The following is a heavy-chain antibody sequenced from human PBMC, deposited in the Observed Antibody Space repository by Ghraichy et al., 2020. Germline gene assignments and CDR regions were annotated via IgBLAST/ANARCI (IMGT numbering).Heavy chain of an antibody. J-gene: IGHJ6*02. V-gene: IGHV4-34*01. CDR3: ARGGVGYCRTSTCNYGMDA. CDR2: INYSGST. D-gene: IGHD2-2*01. CDR1: GGSFNGYY. Sequence: SETLSLTCGVYGGSFNGYYWTWIRQPPGRGPEWIGEINYSGSTNYNPSLKSRVTISVDMSKVQFSLKVSSVTAADTAVYYCARGGVGYCRTSTCNYGMDAWGQGTAVIVSS.